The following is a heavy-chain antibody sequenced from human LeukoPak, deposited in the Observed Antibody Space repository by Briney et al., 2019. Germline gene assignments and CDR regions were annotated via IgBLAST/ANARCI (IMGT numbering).Heavy chain of an antibody. V-gene: IGHV4-34*01. CDR2: INHSGST. CDR3: ARAPGRGYSYGRGAFGI. J-gene: IGHJ3*02. D-gene: IGHD5-18*01. Sequence: SETLSLTCAVYGGSFSGYYWSWIRQPPGKGLEWIGEINHSGSTNYNPSLKSRVTISVDTSKNQFSLKLSSVTAADTAVYYCARAPGRGYSYGRGAFGIWGQGTMVTVSS. CDR1: GGSFSGYY.